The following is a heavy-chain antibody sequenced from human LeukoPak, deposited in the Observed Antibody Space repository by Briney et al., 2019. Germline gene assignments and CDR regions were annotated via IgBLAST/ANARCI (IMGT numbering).Heavy chain of an antibody. CDR1: GYTFTGYY. J-gene: IGHJ4*02. CDR3: AREGGEQWTYYFDY. Sequence: ASVKVSCKASGYTFTGYYMHGVRQAPGQGLEWMGWINPNSGGTNYAQKFQGRVTMTRDTSISTAYMELSRLRSDDTAVYYCAREGGEQWTYYFDYWGQGTLVTVSS. D-gene: IGHD6-19*01. CDR2: INPNSGGT. V-gene: IGHV1-2*02.